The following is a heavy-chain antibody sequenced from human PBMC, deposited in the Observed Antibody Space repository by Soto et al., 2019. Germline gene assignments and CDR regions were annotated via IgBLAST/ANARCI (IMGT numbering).Heavy chain of an antibody. V-gene: IGHV4-39*01. Sequence: QLQLQESGPGLVKPSETLSLTCTVSGGSISSSSYYWGWIRKTPGKGLEWIASMYYSGSTYYNPSLKSRVTISVDMSKNQFSLKLSSVTAADSAVYYCARNLAAAELDYWGQGTLVTVSS. CDR2: MYYSGST. CDR1: GGSISSSSYY. CDR3: ARNLAAAELDY. D-gene: IGHD6-13*01. J-gene: IGHJ4*02.